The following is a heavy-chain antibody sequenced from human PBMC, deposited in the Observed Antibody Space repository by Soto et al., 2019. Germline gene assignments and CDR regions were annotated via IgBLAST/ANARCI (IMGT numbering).Heavy chain of an antibody. D-gene: IGHD2-15*01. J-gene: IGHJ4*02. CDR2: IKSKTDGGTT. Sequence: EVQLVESGGGLVKPGGPLRLSCAASGFTFSNAWMGWVRQAPGKGLEWVGRIKSKTDGGTTDYAAPVKGRFTISREESKNTLYLQMNSLKYEDTAMYYCTTGVNKYCTGGTCYPTSSASFDYWGRGTLVTVSS. V-gene: IGHV3-15*01. CDR1: GFTFSNAW. CDR3: TTGVNKYCTGGTCYPTSSASFDY.